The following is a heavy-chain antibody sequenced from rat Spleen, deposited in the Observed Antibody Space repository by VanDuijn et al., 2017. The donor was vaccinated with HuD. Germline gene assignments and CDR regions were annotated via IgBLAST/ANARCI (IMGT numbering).Heavy chain of an antibody. V-gene: IGHV5-27*01. D-gene: IGHD5-1*01. CDR1: GFTFSNYY. Sequence: EVQLVESGGGLVQPGRSLKLSCAASGFTFSNYYMAWVRQAPTKGLEWVAYISTGGGSTYYRDSVKGRFTISRDNAKSTLYLQMDSLRSEDTATYCCTTGNWGEAPLAYWGQGTLVTVSS. CDR3: TTGNWGEAPLAY. CDR2: ISTGGGST. J-gene: IGHJ3*01.